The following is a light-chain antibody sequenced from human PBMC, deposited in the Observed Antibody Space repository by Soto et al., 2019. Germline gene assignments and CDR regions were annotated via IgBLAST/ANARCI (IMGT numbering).Light chain of an antibody. CDR1: RSDVGGYKH. J-gene: IGLJ1*01. CDR3: SSYTSVNLYV. Sequence: QSVLTQPASLSGSPGQSISISCPGTRSDVGGYKHVSWYQQHPGKVPRLIIFDVSSRPSGVSHRFSGSKSGDTASLTISGLQAEDEADYYCSSYTSVNLYVFGTGTKVTV. V-gene: IGLV2-14*03. CDR2: DVS.